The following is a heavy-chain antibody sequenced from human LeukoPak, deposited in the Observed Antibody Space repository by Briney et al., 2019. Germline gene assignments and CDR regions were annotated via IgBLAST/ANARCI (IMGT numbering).Heavy chain of an antibody. V-gene: IGHV1-2*02. CDR2: INPNSGGT. J-gene: IGHJ6*02. CDR1: GYTFTGCY. D-gene: IGHD6-19*01. CDR3: ARGGIAVELRSYYYGMDV. Sequence: ASVKVSCKASGYTFTGCYMHWVRQAPGQGLEWMGWINPNSGGTNYAQKFQGRVTMTRDTSISTAYIELSRLRSDDTAVYYCARGGIAVELRSYYYGMDVWGQGTTGTVSS.